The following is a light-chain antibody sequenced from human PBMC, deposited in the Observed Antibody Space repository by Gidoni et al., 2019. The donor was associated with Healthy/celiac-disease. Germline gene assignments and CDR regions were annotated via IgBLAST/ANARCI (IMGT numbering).Light chain of an antibody. Sequence: QSVLTQPPSASGTPGQRVTISCSGSRSNIGSNYVYWYQQLPGTAHKLLIYRNNQRPSGVPDRFAGSKSGTSASLAISGRRSEDEADYYCAAWDDSLSGRVFGGGTKLTVL. CDR3: AAWDDSLSGRV. CDR2: RNN. CDR1: RSNIGSNY. J-gene: IGLJ3*02. V-gene: IGLV1-47*01.